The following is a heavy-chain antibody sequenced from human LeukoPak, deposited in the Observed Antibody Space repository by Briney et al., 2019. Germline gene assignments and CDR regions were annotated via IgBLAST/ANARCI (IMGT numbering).Heavy chain of an antibody. CDR1: GGSISSGEYY. D-gene: IGHD3-22*01. CDR2: IYYSGST. J-gene: IGHJ5*02. V-gene: IGHV4-30-4*01. Sequence: SETLSLTCTVSGGSISSGEYYWSWIRQPPGKGLEWIGYIYYSGSTYYNPSLKSRVTISVDTSKNQFSLKLSSVTAADTAVYYCARDRAHYYDSSGYAGWFDPWGQGTLVTVSS. CDR3: ARDRAHYYDSSGYAGWFDP.